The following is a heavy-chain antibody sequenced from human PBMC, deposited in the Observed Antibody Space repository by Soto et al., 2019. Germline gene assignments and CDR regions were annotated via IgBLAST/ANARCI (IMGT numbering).Heavy chain of an antibody. V-gene: IGHV4-59*08. CDR1: GGSISSYY. J-gene: IGHJ6*01. CDR2: VHHSWGS. Sequence: QVQLQESGPGLVKPSETLSLSCTVSGGSISSYYWSWFRQSPGKRMAWIGYVHHSWGSSYNPSLQSRVAISLATAKSQFSLTVTSVTATDTAVYYCARQGFGPLHGLVDVWGQGTTVTVSS. CDR3: ARQGFGPLHGLVDV. D-gene: IGHD3-10*01.